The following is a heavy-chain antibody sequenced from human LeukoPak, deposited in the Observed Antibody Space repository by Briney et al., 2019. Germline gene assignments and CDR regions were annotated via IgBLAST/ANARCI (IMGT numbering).Heavy chain of an antibody. CDR1: GGSISSYY. J-gene: IGHJ4*02. D-gene: IGHD6-13*01. CDR2: IYYSGST. V-gene: IGHV4-59*08. Sequence: SETLSLTCTVSGGSISSYYWSWIRQPPGKGLEWIGYIYYSGSTNYNPSLKSRVTISVDTSKNQFSLKLSSVTAADTAVYYCARHWGHQLYYFDYWGQGTLVTVSS. CDR3: ARHWGHQLYYFDY.